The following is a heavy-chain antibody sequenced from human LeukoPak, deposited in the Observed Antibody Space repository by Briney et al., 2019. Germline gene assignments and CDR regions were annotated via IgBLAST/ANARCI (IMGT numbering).Heavy chain of an antibody. Sequence: KPSETLSLTCIVSGGSISSSSHYWGWIRQPPGKGLEWIGSIYYSGSTYYSPSLKSRVTISVDTSKNQFSLKLRSVTAADTAVYHCARDIAAAGYYFDYWGQGTLVTVSS. V-gene: IGHV4-39*02. D-gene: IGHD6-13*01. J-gene: IGHJ4*02. CDR2: IYYSGST. CDR1: GGSISSSSHY. CDR3: ARDIAAAGYYFDY.